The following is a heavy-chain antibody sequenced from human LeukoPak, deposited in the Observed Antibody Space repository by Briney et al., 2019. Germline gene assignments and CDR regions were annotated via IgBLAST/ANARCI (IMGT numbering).Heavy chain of an antibody. CDR2: IKSKTDGGTT. J-gene: IGHJ6*03. Sequence: SGGSLRLSCAASGFTFSNAWMSWVRQAPGKGLEWVGRIKSKTDGGTTDYAAPVKGRFTISRDDSKNTLYLQMNSLKTEDTAVYYCTTSIQLWAPGYYYYMDVWGKGTTVTVSS. D-gene: IGHD5-18*01. CDR1: GFTFSNAW. CDR3: TTSIQLWAPGYYYYMDV. V-gene: IGHV3-15*01.